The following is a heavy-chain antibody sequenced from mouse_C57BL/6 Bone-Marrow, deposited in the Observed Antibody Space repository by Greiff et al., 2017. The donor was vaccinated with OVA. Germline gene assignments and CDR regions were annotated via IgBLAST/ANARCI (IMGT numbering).Heavy chain of an antibody. CDR3: AFYSNLYWYFDV. Sequence: EVKLVESGGGLVKPGGSLKLSCAASGFTFSDYGMHWVRQAPEKGLEWVAYISSGSSTIYYADTAKGRFTISRDNAKNTLFLQMTSLRSENTAMYYCAFYSNLYWYFDVWGTGTTVTVSS. D-gene: IGHD2-5*01. CDR1: GFTFSDYG. V-gene: IGHV5-17*01. J-gene: IGHJ1*03. CDR2: ISSGSSTI.